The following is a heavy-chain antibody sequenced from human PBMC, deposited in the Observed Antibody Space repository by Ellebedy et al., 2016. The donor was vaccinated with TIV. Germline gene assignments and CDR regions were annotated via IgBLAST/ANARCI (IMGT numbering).Heavy chain of an antibody. J-gene: IGHJ1*01. CDR2: IYDDGNT. V-gene: IGHV4-30-2*06. CDR1: GGSISGGSYS. Sequence: SETLSLXXAVSGGSISGGSYSWSWIRQSPGKGLEWIGSIYDDGNTYYNPSLKSRLRISIDRSKNQFSLRVTSVTAADTAVYFCAAGSNLQLRAEYFQVWGQGTLVTVSS. CDR3: AAGSNLQLRAEYFQV. D-gene: IGHD4-11*01.